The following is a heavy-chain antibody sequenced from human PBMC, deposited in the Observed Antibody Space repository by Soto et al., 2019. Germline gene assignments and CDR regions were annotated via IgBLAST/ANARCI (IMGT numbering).Heavy chain of an antibody. Sequence: TSETLSLTGAVSCYSIISGYYCGWIRHPPWKLLDCIGSIYHIGSTYYNPSLKSRVTISVDTSKNQFSLKLSSVTAADTAVYYCARDCPYEFREYCSGGSCHNWFDPWGQGTLVTVSS. J-gene: IGHJ5*02. V-gene: IGHV4-38-2*02. CDR2: IYHIGST. CDR1: CYSIISGYY. CDR3: ARDCPYEFREYCSGGSCHNWFDP. D-gene: IGHD2-15*01.